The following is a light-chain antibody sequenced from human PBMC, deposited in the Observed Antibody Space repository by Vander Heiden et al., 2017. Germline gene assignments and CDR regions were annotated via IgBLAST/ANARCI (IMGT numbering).Light chain of an antibody. Sequence: DIQMTQSPSSLSASVGDSVTITCRASQVISYYLAWYQQKPGTVPKLLIHTASTLQSGVPSRFSGSGSGTDFTLTISSLQPEDVATYYCQNYNRAPLIFGGGTKVEIK. V-gene: IGKV1-27*01. CDR3: QNYNRAPLI. J-gene: IGKJ4*01. CDR2: TAS. CDR1: QVISYY.